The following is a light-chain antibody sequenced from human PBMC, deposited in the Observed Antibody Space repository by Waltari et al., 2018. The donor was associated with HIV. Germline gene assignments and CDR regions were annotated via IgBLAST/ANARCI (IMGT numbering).Light chain of an antibody. CDR2: ATS. CDR1: QDIGFW. CDR3: QQSYSLPYT. V-gene: IGKV1-39*01. J-gene: IGKJ2*01. Sequence: DIQMSQSPPSLYVAVVDTVTISCRASQDIGFWVNWDQQKPGRAPRLLISATSALQSGVPSRFAGGGYGTSFTLTIAGPRPEDIALYFCQQSYSLPYTFGQGTKLEIK.